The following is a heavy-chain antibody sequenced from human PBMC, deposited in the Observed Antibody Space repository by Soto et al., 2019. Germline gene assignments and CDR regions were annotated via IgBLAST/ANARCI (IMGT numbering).Heavy chain of an antibody. D-gene: IGHD2-2*02. CDR3: AREGCSSTSCYTYYGMDV. Sequence: EVQLVESGGGLVKPGGSLRLSCAASGFIFSSYSMNWVRQAPGKGLEWVSSISSSSSYIYYADSVKGRFTISRDNAKNSLYLQMNSLRAEDTAVYYCAREGCSSTSCYTYYGMDVWGQGTTVTVSS. CDR1: GFIFSSYS. CDR2: ISSSSSYI. V-gene: IGHV3-21*01. J-gene: IGHJ6*02.